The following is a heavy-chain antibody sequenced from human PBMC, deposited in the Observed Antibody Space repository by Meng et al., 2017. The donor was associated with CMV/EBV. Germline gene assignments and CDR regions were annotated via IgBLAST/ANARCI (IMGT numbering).Heavy chain of an antibody. V-gene: IGHV1-18*01. J-gene: IGHJ4*02. CDR3: AAYPQTMVRGVALWGAFDY. CDR1: GYTLTSYG. Sequence: QVQLVQCGAEVKKPGASVKVSCKASGYTLTSYGISWVRQAPGQGLEWMGWISAYNGNTNYAQKLQGRVTMTTDTSTSTAYMELRSLRSDDTAVYYCAAYPQTMVRGVALWGAFDYWGQGTLVTVSS. CDR2: ISAYNGNT. D-gene: IGHD3-10*01.